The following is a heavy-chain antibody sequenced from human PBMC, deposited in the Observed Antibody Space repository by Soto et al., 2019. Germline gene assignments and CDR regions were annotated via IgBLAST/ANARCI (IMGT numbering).Heavy chain of an antibody. V-gene: IGHV3-48*01. CDR3: ARDSYYYGSGSYYPSVY. CDR2: ISSSSSTI. Sequence: GGSLRLSCAASGLPLSSYSMNWVRQAPGKGLEWVSYISSSSSTIYYADSVKGRFTISRDNAKNSLYLQMNSLRAEDTAVYYCARDSYYYGSGSYYPSVYWGQGTLVTVSS. J-gene: IGHJ4*02. CDR1: GLPLSSYS. D-gene: IGHD3-10*01.